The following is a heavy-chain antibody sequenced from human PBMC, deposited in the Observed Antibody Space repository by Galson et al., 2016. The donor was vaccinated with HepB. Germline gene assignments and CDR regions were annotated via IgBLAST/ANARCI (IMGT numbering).Heavy chain of an antibody. D-gene: IGHD6-19*01. V-gene: IGHV6-1*01. J-gene: IGHJ4*02. CDR2: TEYRAKWLR. CDR1: GDSVSGDRAS. Sequence: CAISGDSVSGDRASWNWIRRTPSRGLEWLGKTEYRAKWLREYAPSVKGRITINPDTAKNQFSLQLTSVTPEDTAVYYCARDAYVAATGGDGFDYWGQGILVTVSS. CDR3: ARDAYVAATGGDGFDY.